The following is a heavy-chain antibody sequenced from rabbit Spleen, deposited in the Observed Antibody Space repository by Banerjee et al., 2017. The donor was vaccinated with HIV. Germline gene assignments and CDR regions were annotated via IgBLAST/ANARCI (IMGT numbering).Heavy chain of an antibody. CDR2: IYAGSSGSI. D-gene: IGHD4-2*01. Sequence: QSLEESGGGLVQPGASLTLTCTASGFSFSSSYYMCWVRQAPGKGLEWIACIYAGSSGSIYCANWAKGRFTISKTSSTTVTLRMTSLTAADTAAYFCAKSVGSANAAYNNLWGPGTLVTVS. V-gene: IGHV1S40*01. CDR3: AKSVGSANAAYNNL. J-gene: IGHJ4*01. CDR1: GFSFSSSYY.